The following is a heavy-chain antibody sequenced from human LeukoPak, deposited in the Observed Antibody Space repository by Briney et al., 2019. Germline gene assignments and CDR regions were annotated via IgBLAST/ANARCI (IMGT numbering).Heavy chain of an antibody. V-gene: IGHV4-39*07. Sequence: SETLSLTCIVSGGSITSNTYFWDWIRQTPGKGLEWIGSIYYSGSTYYNPSLKSRVTISLDTSKNQFSLKLSSVTAADTAMYYCARVKRKYQLLKPLHETPAHYFDYWGQGTLVTVSS. CDR1: GGSITSNTYF. D-gene: IGHD2-2*01. CDR3: ARVKRKYQLLKPLHETPAHYFDY. CDR2: IYYSGST. J-gene: IGHJ4*02.